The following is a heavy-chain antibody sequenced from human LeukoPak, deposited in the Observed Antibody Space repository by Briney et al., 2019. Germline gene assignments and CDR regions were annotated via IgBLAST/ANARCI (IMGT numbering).Heavy chain of an antibody. CDR3: ARDGVGYCSGGSCYSIDY. CDR2: IYHSGST. J-gene: IGHJ4*02. Sequence: SQTLSLTCTVSGGSISSGGYYWSWIRQPPGKGLEWIGEIYHSGSTNYNPSLKSRVTISVDKSKNQFSLKLSSVTAADTAVYYCARDGVGYCSGGSCYSIDYWGQGTLVTVSS. CDR1: GGSISSGGYY. V-gene: IGHV4-30-2*01. D-gene: IGHD2-15*01.